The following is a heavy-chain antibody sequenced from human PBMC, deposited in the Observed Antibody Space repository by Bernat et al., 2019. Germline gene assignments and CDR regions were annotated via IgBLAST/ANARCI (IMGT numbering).Heavy chain of an antibody. CDR2: INQDGSEK. CDR1: GFTLSSYW. J-gene: IGHJ6*03. D-gene: IGHD1-26*01. V-gene: IGHV3-7*04. CDR3: ARDREYYYYMDV. Sequence: EVQLVESGGGLVQPGGSLRLSCAASGFTLSSYWMSWVRQAPGKGLEWVANINQDGSEKYYGDSVKGRFTISRDNAKNSLYLQMNSLRAEDTAVYYCARDREYYYYMDVWGKGTTVTVSS.